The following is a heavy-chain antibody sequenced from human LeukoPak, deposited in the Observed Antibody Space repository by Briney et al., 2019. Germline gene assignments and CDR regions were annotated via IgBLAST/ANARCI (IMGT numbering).Heavy chain of an antibody. J-gene: IGHJ5*02. Sequence: PSETLSLTCTVSGGSISSGDYYWSWIRQPPGKGLEWIGYIYYSGSTYYNPSLKSRVTISVDTSKNQFSLKLSSVTAADTAVYYCARGINIRLRGGWFDPWGQGTLVTVSS. CDR2: IYYSGST. CDR1: GGSISSGDYY. CDR3: ARGINIRLRGGWFDP. D-gene: IGHD2/OR15-2a*01. V-gene: IGHV4-30-4*01.